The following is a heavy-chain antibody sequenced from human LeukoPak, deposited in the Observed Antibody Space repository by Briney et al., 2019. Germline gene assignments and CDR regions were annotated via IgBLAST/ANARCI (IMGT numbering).Heavy chain of an antibody. D-gene: IGHD5-12*01. CDR2: ISGRGNTI. CDR1: GFTFDDSH. V-gene: IGHV3-11*01. J-gene: IGHJ6*03. CDR3: ARGDVGAIQVMSGSNYYMDV. Sequence: TGGSLSLSCAASGFTFDDSHMSWIRQPPGRGLEWIAYISGRGNTIYYADSVKPRSTISKDNAKSSLFLRMNSLRADDTALYYCARGDVGAIQVMSGSNYYMDVSGNGATVTASS.